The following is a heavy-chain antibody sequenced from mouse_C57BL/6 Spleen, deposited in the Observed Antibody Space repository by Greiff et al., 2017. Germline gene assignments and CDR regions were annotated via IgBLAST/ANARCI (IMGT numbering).Heavy chain of an antibody. Sequence: QVQLQQPGAELVKPGASVKVSCKASGYTFTSYWMHWVKQRPGQGLEWIGRIHPSDSDTNYNQKFKGKATLTVDKSSSTAYMQLSSLTSEDSAVYYCAKGPTYSSSYDYAMDYWGQGTSVTVSS. CDR3: AKGPTYSSSYDYAMDY. J-gene: IGHJ4*01. CDR1: GYTFTSYW. V-gene: IGHV1-74*01. D-gene: IGHD1-1*01. CDR2: IHPSDSDT.